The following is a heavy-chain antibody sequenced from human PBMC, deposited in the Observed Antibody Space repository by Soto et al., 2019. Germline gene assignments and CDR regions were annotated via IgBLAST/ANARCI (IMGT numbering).Heavy chain of an antibody. CDR3: ARETISGSYPY. V-gene: IGHV4-61*01. J-gene: IGHJ4*02. D-gene: IGHD1-26*01. CDR1: CGSVSSGSYY. Sequence: SETLSLTCTASCGSVSSGSYYWSWIRQPPGKGLEWIGYIYYSGSTNYNPSLKSRVTISVDTSKNQFSLKLSSVTAADTAVYYCARETISGSYPYWGQGTLVTVSS. CDR2: IYYSGST.